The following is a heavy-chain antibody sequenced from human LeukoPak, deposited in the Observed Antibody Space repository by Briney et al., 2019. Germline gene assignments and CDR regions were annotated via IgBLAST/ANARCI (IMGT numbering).Heavy chain of an antibody. CDR3: AKRADGSGRSWYLDL. D-gene: IGHD3-22*01. Sequence: GGSLRLSCAASGFRFSAYAMTWVSQAPGKGLEWLSSISGGGTGTYYADSVKGRFIISRDNSKNILSLQMNSLSAEDTAVYHCAKRADGSGRSWYLDLWGRGTVVTVSS. CDR1: GFRFSAYA. CDR2: ISGGGTGT. J-gene: IGHJ2*01. V-gene: IGHV3-23*01.